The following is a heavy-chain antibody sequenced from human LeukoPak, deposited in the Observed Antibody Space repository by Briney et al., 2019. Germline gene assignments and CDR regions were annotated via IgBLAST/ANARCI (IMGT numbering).Heavy chain of an antibody. CDR2: ISHDGSNQ. V-gene: IGHV3-30-3*01. CDR1: GFTFTYYA. CDR3: ARQGDTGSWYFDY. D-gene: IGHD2-21*02. J-gene: IGHJ4*02. Sequence: PGGPLRLSRAVSGFTFTYYAMHWVRQAPGKGLEWVAVISHDGSNQQYADSVKGQVTISRDNPKSTLYLQMASLRAGDAAVYYCARQGDTGSWYFDYWGQGTLVTVSS.